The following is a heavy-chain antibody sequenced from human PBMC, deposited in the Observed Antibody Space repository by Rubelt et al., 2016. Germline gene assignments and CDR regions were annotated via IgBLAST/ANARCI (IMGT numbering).Heavy chain of an antibody. J-gene: IGHJ5*02. CDR3: ARLLYNDIYRRGWFDP. CDR2: IYSSGST. D-gene: IGHD3-9*01. Sequence: QLQLQESGPGLLKSSETLSLTCTVSGGSISSSGYYWAWIRQSPVQGLEWIGSIYSSGSTYYNPSLKSRVTISVDTSKNQFSRMLGSVTAADTAVYYCARLLYNDIYRRGWFDPWGQGTLVTVSS. V-gene: IGHV4-39*01. CDR1: GGSISSSGYY.